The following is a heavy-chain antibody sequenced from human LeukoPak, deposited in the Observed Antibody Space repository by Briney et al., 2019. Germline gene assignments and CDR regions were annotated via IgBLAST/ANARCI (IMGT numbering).Heavy chain of an antibody. J-gene: IGHJ4*02. D-gene: IGHD1-26*01. CDR1: GFTFGTFW. CDR3: ARDLVGASYY. V-gene: IGHV3-7*03. Sequence: GKSLRLSCAASGFTFGTFWMSWVRQSPGKGLEWVANINRDGSERYYVDSVKGRFTISRGNARNSLYLEMNSLRAGDSGVYYCARDLVGASYYWGQGTQVTVSS. CDR2: INRDGSER.